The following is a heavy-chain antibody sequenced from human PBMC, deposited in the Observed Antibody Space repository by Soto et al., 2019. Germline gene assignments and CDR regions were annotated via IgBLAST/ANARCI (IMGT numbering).Heavy chain of an antibody. V-gene: IGHV3-33*08. D-gene: IGHD3-9*01. J-gene: IGHJ4*02. Sequence: GGSLRLSCAASGFTFSSYGMHWVRQAPGKGLEWVAVIWYDGSEKHYADSVKGRFTISRDNSKNTLYLQMSSRGAEDTVVYFCARNILPGSGKLLDIWGQGTLVPVSS. CDR1: GFTFSSYG. CDR2: IWYDGSEK. CDR3: ARNILPGSGKLLDI.